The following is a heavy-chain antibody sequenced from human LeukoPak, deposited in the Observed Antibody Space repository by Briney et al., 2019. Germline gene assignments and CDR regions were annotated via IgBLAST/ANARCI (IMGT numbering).Heavy chain of an antibody. J-gene: IGHJ4*02. CDR1: GGSISSGGHY. CDR2: IYDSRFT. D-gene: IGHD5-24*01. V-gene: IGHV4-31*03. Sequence: EPSETLSLTCTVSGGSISSGGHYWSWIRQHPGKGLEWIGCIYDSRFTYYNTSLESRVSISVDSSENQLSLKLRSVTAADTAVYFCAGGLDNSKMAYWGPGILVTVAS. CDR3: AGGLDNSKMAY.